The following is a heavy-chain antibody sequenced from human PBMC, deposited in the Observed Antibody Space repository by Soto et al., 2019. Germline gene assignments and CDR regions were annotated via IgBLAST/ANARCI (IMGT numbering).Heavy chain of an antibody. Sequence: EVQLVESGGGLVQPGGSLRLSCAVSGFTLSENYVDWVRQAPGKGLEWVGRTRNKANSYNTEYAASVKGRFTISRDDSKSSVELQMNSLKTEDTAAYYCARVLVAGYYFYGMDVWGPGTTVTVSS. V-gene: IGHV3-72*01. CDR2: TRNKANSYNT. CDR1: GFTLSENY. D-gene: IGHD2-15*01. J-gene: IGHJ6*02. CDR3: ARVLVAGYYFYGMDV.